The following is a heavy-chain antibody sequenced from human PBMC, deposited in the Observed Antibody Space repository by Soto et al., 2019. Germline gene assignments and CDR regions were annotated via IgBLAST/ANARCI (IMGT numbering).Heavy chain of an antibody. D-gene: IGHD4-4*01. CDR2: IVVGSGNT. J-gene: IGHJ6*03. CDR1: GFTFTSSA. V-gene: IGHV1-58*02. CDR3: AANPFTDYSNYADYYYYYMDV. Sequence: SVKVSCKDSGFTFTSSAMQSVRHAREQSLEWIGWIVVGSGNTNYAQKFQERVTITRDMSTSTAYMELSSLRSEDTAVYYCAANPFTDYSNYADYYYYYMDVWGKGTTVTVSS.